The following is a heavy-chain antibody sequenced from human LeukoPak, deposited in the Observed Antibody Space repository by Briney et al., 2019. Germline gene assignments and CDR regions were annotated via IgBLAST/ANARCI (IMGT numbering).Heavy chain of an antibody. CDR2: VDPEDGET. CDR1: GYTFTDYY. CDR3: ATGYETGLKWAREKFSIWSFDY. J-gene: IGHJ4*02. V-gene: IGHV1-69-2*01. D-gene: IGHD1-26*01. Sequence: ASVKVSCKVSGYTFTDYYMHWVQQAPGKGLEWVGVVDPEDGETIYAEKFRGRVTITAQRSTTTPYMEPSRLRSEDRPVFYCATGYETGLKWAREKFSIWSFDYWGQGTLVTVSS.